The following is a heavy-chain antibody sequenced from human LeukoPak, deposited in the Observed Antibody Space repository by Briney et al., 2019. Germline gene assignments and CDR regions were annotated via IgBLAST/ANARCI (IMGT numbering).Heavy chain of an antibody. CDR2: ISAYNGNT. CDR1: GYTFTSYG. D-gene: IGHD3-22*01. V-gene: IGHV1-18*01. CDR3: ALERYYYDSSGYYH. Sequence: ASVKVSCTVSGYTFTSYGMSWVRQAPGQGLEWMGWISAYNGNTNYAQKLQGRVTMTTDTSTSTAYMELRSLRSDDTAVYYCALERYYYDSSGYYHWGQGTLVTVSS. J-gene: IGHJ5*02.